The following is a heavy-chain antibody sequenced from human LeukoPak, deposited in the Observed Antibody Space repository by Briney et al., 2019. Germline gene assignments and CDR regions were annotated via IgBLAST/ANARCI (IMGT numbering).Heavy chain of an antibody. J-gene: IGHJ5*02. V-gene: IGHV4-59*01. CDR3: ARERRITMTPNWFGP. D-gene: IGHD3-22*01. CDR2: VYYSGST. Sequence: SETLSLTCTVSGGSISSYYWSWIRQPPGKGLEWIGYVYYSGSTNYNPSLKSRVTISVDTSKNQFSLKLSSVTAADTAVYYCARERRITMTPNWFGPWGQGTLVTVSS. CDR1: GGSISSYY.